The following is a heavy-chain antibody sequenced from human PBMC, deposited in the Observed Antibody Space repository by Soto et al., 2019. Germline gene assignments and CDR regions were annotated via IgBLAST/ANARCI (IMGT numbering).Heavy chain of an antibody. J-gene: IGHJ6*02. CDR1: GGSMSSYY. CDR3: ARRGYGPGFPYYYGMDV. CDR2: IYYSGST. V-gene: IGHV4-59*01. D-gene: IGHD3-10*01. Sequence: PSETLSLTCTVSGGSMSSYYWSWIRQPPGKGLEWIGYIYYSGSTNYNPSLKSRVTMSVDTPKTQFSLKLSSVTAADTAVYYCARRGYGPGFPYYYGMDVWGQGTTVTVSS.